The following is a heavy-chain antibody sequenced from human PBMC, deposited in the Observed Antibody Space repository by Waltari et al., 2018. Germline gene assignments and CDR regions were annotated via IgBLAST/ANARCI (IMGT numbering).Heavy chain of an antibody. Sequence: EVQLVASGGGLVQPGGSLRLSCVASGFTFSSYEMNWVRQAPGKGLEWVSYISSSGSTIYYADSVKGRFTISRDNAKNSLYLQMNSLRAEDTAVYYCARDEISGSYSGYYYYYMDVWGKGTTVTVSS. CDR2: ISSSGSTI. D-gene: IGHD1-26*01. V-gene: IGHV3-48*03. J-gene: IGHJ6*03. CDR3: ARDEISGSYSGYYYYYMDV. CDR1: GFTFSSYE.